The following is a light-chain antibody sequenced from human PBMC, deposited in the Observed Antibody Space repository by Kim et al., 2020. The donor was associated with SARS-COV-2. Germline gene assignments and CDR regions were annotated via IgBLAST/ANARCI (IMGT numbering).Light chain of an antibody. V-gene: IGKV3-11*01. J-gene: IGKJ5*01. CDR1: QSVSSY. CDR2: DAS. Sequence: PGERATLSCRASQSVSSYLAWYQQKPGQAPRLLIYDASNRATGIPARFSGSGSGTDFTLTISSLEPEDFAVYYCQQRSNWPPKITFGQGTRLEIK. CDR3: QQRSNWPPKIT.